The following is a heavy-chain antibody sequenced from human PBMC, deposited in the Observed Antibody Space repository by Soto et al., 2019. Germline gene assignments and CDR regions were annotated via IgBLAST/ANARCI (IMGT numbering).Heavy chain of an antibody. V-gene: IGHV1-2*02. CDR1: GYTFTGYY. Sequence: ASVKVSCKASGYTFTGYYMHWVRQAPGQGLEWMGWINPNSGGTNYAQKFQSRVTMTRDTSISTAYMELSRLRSDDTAVYYCASTYSGSYPYYYGMDVWGQGTTVTVSS. CDR2: INPNSGGT. J-gene: IGHJ6*02. D-gene: IGHD1-26*01. CDR3: ASTYSGSYPYYYGMDV.